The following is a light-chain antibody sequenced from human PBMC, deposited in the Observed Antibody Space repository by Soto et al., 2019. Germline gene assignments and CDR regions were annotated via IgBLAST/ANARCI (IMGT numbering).Light chain of an antibody. V-gene: IGLV2-14*01. CDR1: SSDVGGYNY. J-gene: IGLJ1*01. CDR2: DVS. CDR3: SSYTSSSALYV. Sequence: QSVLTQPASVSGSPGQSITISCTGTSSDVGGYNYVSWYQQHPGKAPKLMIYDVSNRPSGVSNRFSGSKPGNTASPTISGLQPEDEVDYYCSSYTSSSALYVXRTGTKVTLL.